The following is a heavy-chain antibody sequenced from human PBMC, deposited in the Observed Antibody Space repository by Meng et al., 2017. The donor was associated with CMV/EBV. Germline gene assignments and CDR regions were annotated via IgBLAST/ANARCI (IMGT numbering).Heavy chain of an antibody. V-gene: IGHV1-2*02. CDR3: AREPLHCSSISCYTDYYYYGMDV. Sequence: ASVKVSCKASGYTFTGYYMHWVRQAPGQGLEWMGWINPNSGGTNYAQKFQGRVTMTRDTSISTAYMELSRLRSDDTAVYYCAREPLHCSSISCYTDYYYYGMDVWGQGTTVTRLL. D-gene: IGHD2-2*02. CDR1: GYTFTGYY. J-gene: IGHJ6*02. CDR2: INPNSGGT.